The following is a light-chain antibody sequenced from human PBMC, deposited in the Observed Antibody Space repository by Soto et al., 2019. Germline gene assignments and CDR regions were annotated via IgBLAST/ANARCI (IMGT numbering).Light chain of an antibody. V-gene: IGLV2-18*02. CDR1: SSDVGNYNR. Sequence: QSALTQPPSVSGSPGQSVAISCTGTSSDVGNYNRVSWYQQPPGTAPKVLIYEVTNRPSGVPDRFSGSKSGNTAFLIISGLQAEDEADYYCSSYTSFNTWVFGGGTQLTVL. CDR2: EVT. CDR3: SSYTSFNTWV. J-gene: IGLJ3*02.